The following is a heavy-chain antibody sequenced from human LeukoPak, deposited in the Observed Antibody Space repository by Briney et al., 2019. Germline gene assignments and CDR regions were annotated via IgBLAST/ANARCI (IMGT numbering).Heavy chain of an antibody. Sequence: GGSLRLSCAASGFTFSSYEMNWVRQAPGKGLEWVSHISSSGSTIYYAHSVKGRFTISRDNAKNSLYLQMNSLRAEDTAVYYCARAVAASLFGIWGQGTMVTVSS. CDR1: GFTFSSYE. D-gene: IGHD6-25*01. J-gene: IGHJ3*02. V-gene: IGHV3-48*03. CDR3: ARAVAASLFGI. CDR2: ISSSGSTI.